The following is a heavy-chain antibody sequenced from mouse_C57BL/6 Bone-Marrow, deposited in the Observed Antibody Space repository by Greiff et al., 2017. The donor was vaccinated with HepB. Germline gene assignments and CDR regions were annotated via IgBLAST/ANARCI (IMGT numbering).Heavy chain of an antibody. J-gene: IGHJ3*01. Sequence: GQLQQSGPGRVQPSQSLSITCTVAGVAVTSYGVHWVRQSPGKGLEWRGVIWSGGSTDYNAAFISRLSISKDNSKSQVFFKMNSLQADDTAIYYCARNFEFAYWGQGTLVTVSA. CDR2: IWSGGST. CDR3: ARNFEFAY. V-gene: IGHV2-2*01. CDR1: GVAVTSYG.